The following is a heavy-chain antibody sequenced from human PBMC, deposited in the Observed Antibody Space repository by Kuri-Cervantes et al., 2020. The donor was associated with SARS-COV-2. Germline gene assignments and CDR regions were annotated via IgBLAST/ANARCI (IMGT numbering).Heavy chain of an antibody. V-gene: IGHV4-59*10. CDR2: IYTSGST. J-gene: IGHJ4*02. CDR1: GGSISSYY. CDR3: ARGGRITIFGVVTTFDY. Sequence: SETLSLTCAVYGGSISSYYWSWIRQPAGKGLEWIGRIYTSGSTNYNPSLKSRVTMSVDTSKNQFSLKLSSVTAADTAVYYCARGGRITIFGVVTTFDYWGQGTLVTVSS. D-gene: IGHD3-3*01.